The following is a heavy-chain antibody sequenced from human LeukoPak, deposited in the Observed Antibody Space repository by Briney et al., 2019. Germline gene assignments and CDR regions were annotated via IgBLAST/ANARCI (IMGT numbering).Heavy chain of an antibody. Sequence: SETLSLTCTVSGGSISSYYWSWIRQPPGKELEWIGYIYYSGSTNYNPPLKSRVTISVDTSKHQFSLKLSSVTAADTAVYYCARDRIVVVPAAMAYYGMDVWGQGTTVTVSS. CDR2: IYYSGST. D-gene: IGHD2-2*01. CDR1: GGSISSYY. J-gene: IGHJ6*02. V-gene: IGHV4-59*01. CDR3: ARDRIVVVPAAMAYYGMDV.